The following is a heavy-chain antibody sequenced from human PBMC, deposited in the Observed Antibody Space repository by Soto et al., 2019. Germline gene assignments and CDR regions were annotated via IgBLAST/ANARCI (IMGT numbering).Heavy chain of an antibody. J-gene: IGHJ3*02. CDR3: ARVWGYAFDI. CDR1: GGSISSSSYY. V-gene: IGHV4-61*05. D-gene: IGHD7-27*01. CDR2: IYYSGST. Sequence: SETLSLTCTVSGGSISSSSYYWSWIRQPPGKGLEWIGYIYYSGSTNYNPSLKSRVTISVDTSKNQFSLKLSSVTAADTAVYYCARVWGYAFDIWGQGTMVTVSS.